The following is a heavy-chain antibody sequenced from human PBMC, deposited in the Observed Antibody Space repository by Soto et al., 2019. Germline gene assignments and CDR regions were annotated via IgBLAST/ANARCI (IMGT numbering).Heavy chain of an antibody. CDR1: GGSISSDDYY. D-gene: IGHD3-16*02. V-gene: IGHV4-30-4*01. CDR2: IYYSGST. J-gene: IGHJ3*02. Sequence: QVQLQESGPGLVKPSQTLSLTCTVSGGSISSDDYYWSWIRQPPGKGLECIGYIYYSGSTYYNPALNSRVTISVDTSKNQFSQKLRSVTAADTAVYYCARFIRRPAFDIWGQGTMVIVSS. CDR3: ARFIRRPAFDI.